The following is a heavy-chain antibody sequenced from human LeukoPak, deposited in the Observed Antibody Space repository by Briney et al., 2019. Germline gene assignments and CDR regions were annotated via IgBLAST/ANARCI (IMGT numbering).Heavy chain of an antibody. J-gene: IGHJ4*02. CDR2: ISVSGGST. V-gene: IGHV3-23*01. CDR1: GFTFSNFA. D-gene: IGHD4-23*01. Sequence: GGSLRLSCAASGFTFSNFAMSWVRHAPGKGLEWVSEISVSGGSTYSADSVKGRFTISRDNAKNSLYLQMNSLRAEDTAVYYCARDYGGNPGYWGQGTLVTVSS. CDR3: ARDYGGNPGY.